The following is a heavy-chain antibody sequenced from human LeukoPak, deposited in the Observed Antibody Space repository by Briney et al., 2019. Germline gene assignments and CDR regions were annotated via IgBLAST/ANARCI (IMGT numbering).Heavy chain of an antibody. CDR1: GYTFTGYY. CDR2: INPHSGGT. CDR3: GRVYCTADRCDNWFDP. Sequence: ASVKVSCKASGYTFTGYYIHWVRQAPGQGLEWMGWINPHSGGTNYAQKFQGGVTMTRDTSITTAYMELRSLRSDDTAVYYCGRVYCTADRCDNWFDPWGQGTLVIVSS. J-gene: IGHJ5*02. V-gene: IGHV1-2*02. D-gene: IGHD2-8*02.